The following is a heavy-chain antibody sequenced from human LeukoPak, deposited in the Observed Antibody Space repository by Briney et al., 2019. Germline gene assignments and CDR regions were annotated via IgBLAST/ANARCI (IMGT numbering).Heavy chain of an antibody. D-gene: IGHD6-13*01. CDR3: AKGRRAYSSSWYRN. CDR2: ISGSGGST. CDR1: GFTFSSYA. Sequence: GGSLRLSCAASGFTFSSYAMSWVRQAPGKGLEWVSAISGSGGSTYYADSVKGRFTISRDNSKNTLYLQMNSLRAEDTAVYYCAKGRRAYSSSWYRNWGQGTLVTVSS. V-gene: IGHV3-23*01. J-gene: IGHJ4*02.